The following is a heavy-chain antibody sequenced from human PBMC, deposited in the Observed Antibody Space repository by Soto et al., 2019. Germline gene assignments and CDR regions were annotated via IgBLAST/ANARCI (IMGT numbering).Heavy chain of an antibody. Sequence: ASVKVSCKASAYTFTNYGISWVRQAPGQGLEWMGWINAGNGNTKYSQKFRGRVTMTRDTSTSTVYMELSSLRSEDTAVYYCARGPDCSSTSCPKGPYNWFDPWGQGTLVTVSS. CDR2: INAGNGNT. CDR1: AYTFTNYG. CDR3: ARGPDCSSTSCPKGPYNWFDP. D-gene: IGHD2-2*01. V-gene: IGHV1-18*01. J-gene: IGHJ5*02.